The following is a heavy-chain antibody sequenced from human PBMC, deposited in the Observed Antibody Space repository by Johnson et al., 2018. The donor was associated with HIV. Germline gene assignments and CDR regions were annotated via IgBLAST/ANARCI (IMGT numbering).Heavy chain of an antibody. D-gene: IGHD1-26*01. V-gene: IGHV3-30*19. CDR1: GFTFSSYG. J-gene: IGHJ3*02. CDR3: ARAGGWELTNAFDI. Sequence: VQLVESGGGVVQPGRSLRLSCAASGFTFSSYGMHWVRQAPGKGLEWVAVISYDGSNKYYEDSVKGRFTISRDNSKNTLYLQMNSLRAEDTAVYYCARAGGWELTNAFDIWGQGTMVTVSS. CDR2: ISYDGSNK.